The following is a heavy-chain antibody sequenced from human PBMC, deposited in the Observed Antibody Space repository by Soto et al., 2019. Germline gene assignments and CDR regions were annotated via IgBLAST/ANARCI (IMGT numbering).Heavy chain of an antibody. J-gene: IGHJ6*02. Sequence: ASVKVSCKASGYTFTSYGISWVRQAPGQGLEWMGWISAYNGNTNYAQKLQGRVTMTTDTSTSTAYMELRSLRSDDTAVYYCAREEWFGELPAPYGVDVWGQGTTVTVSS. V-gene: IGHV1-18*01. CDR3: AREEWFGELPAPYGVDV. CDR1: GYTFTSYG. D-gene: IGHD3-10*01. CDR2: ISAYNGNT.